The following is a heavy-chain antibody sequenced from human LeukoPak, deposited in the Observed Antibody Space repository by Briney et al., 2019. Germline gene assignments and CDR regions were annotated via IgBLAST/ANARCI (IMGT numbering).Heavy chain of an antibody. CDR1: GGSFSGYY. Sequence: PSETLCLTCAVYGGSFSGYYWSWIRQPPGKELEWIGEINHSGSTNYNPSLKSRVTISVDTSKNQFSLKLSSVTAADTAVYYCARGSGIPRYCSGGSCYFNWFDPWGQGTLVTVFS. V-gene: IGHV4-34*01. CDR2: INHSGST. D-gene: IGHD2-15*01. J-gene: IGHJ5*02. CDR3: ARGSGIPRYCSGGSCYFNWFDP.